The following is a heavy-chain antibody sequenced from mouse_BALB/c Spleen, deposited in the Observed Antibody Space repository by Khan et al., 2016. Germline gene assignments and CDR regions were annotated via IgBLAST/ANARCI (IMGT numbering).Heavy chain of an antibody. V-gene: IGHV1-62-2*01. Sequence: QVRLQQSGAELVKPGASVKLSCKASGYTFTEYIIHWVKQRSGQGLEWIGWFYPGSGSIKYNEKFKDKATLTADKSSSTVDMELSRLTSEDSAVYFSARHEGRTMITTVYFDYWGQGTTLTVSS. CDR3: ARHEGRTMITTVYFDY. CDR1: GYTFTEYI. D-gene: IGHD2-4*01. CDR2: FYPGSGSI. J-gene: IGHJ2*01.